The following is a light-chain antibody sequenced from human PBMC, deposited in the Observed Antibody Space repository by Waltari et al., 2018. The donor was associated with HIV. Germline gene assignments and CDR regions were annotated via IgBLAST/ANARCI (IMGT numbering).Light chain of an antibody. CDR2: EVS. J-gene: IGLJ2*01. Sequence: QSALTQPASVSGSPGQSITISCIGTSSDVGGYNLVSWYQQHPGKAPKLMLYEVSKRPSGVSNRFSGSKSGNTASLTIAGLQAEDEADYYCCAYAGSTTYVIFGGGTKLTVL. CDR3: CAYAGSTTYVI. V-gene: IGLV2-23*02. CDR1: SSDVGGYNL.